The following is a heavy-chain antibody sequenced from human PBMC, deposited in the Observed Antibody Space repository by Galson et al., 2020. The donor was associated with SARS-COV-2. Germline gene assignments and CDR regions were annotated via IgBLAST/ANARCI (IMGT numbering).Heavy chain of an antibody. V-gene: IGHV3-74*01. CDR2: IYSEGSST. CDR1: GFTFSSYW. Sequence: GGSLRLSCAASGFTFSSYWMHWVRQAPGKGLVWVSRIYSEGSSTSYADSVKGRFTISRDNSRNTLYLQVDSLRPEDTAVYYCARSGPSLAGTMGAFDIWGQGTMVTVSS. J-gene: IGHJ3*02. D-gene: IGHD6-19*01. CDR3: ARSGPSLAGTMGAFDI.